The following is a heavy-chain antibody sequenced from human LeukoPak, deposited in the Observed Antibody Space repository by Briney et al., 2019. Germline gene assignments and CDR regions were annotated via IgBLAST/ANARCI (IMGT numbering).Heavy chain of an antibody. D-gene: IGHD2-21*02. CDR1: GFTSSSYA. CDR2: ISGSGGST. CDR3: AKDLSVVVTATGGY. Sequence: GGSLRLSCAASGFTSSSYAMSWVRQAPGKGLEWGSAISGSGGSTYYADSVKGRFTISRDNSKNTRYLQMNSLRAEDTAVYYCAKDLSVVVTATGGYWGQGTLVTVSS. J-gene: IGHJ4*02. V-gene: IGHV3-23*01.